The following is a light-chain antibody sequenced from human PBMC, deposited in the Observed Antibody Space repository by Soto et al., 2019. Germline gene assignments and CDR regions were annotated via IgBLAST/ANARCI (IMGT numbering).Light chain of an antibody. Sequence: DIQMTQSPSSLSASVGDRVTITCRASQNINNYLNWYQQKPGRAPKLLICDASNLEAGVPSRFRGSGSGTDFTFTISRLQPEDIVTYYCQQYENLPTFGQGTRLEIK. CDR1: QNINNY. J-gene: IGKJ5*01. V-gene: IGKV1-33*01. CDR3: QQYENLPT. CDR2: DAS.